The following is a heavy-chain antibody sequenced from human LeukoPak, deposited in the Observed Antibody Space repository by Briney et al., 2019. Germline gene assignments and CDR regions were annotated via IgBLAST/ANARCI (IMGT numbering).Heavy chain of an antibody. CDR1: GFTFSSYA. CDR3: AKALPPYDSSGYDY. J-gene: IGHJ4*02. V-gene: IGHV3-23*01. D-gene: IGHD3-22*01. Sequence: QAGGPLRLSCAASGFTFSSYAMSWVRQAPGKGLEWVSAISGSGGSTYYADSVKGRFTISRDNSKNTLYLQMNSLRAEDTAVYYCAKALPPYDSSGYDYWGQGTLVTVSS. CDR2: ISGSGGST.